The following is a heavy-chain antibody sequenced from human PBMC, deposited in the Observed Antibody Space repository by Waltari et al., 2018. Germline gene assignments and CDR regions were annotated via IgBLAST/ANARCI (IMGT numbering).Heavy chain of an antibody. CDR1: GGSFSGYY. Sequence: QVRLQPWGAGLLKPSETLSLTCAVYGGSFSGYYWSSIRPAPGTGLEWIGELNHSGSTNYNPSLKSRVTISVDTSKNQFSLKLSSVTAADTAVYYCARAPRLPHVGVAPSRFDYWGQGTLVTVSS. CDR3: ARAPRLPHVGVAPSRFDY. V-gene: IGHV4-34*01. J-gene: IGHJ4*02. CDR2: LNHSGST. D-gene: IGHD3-3*01.